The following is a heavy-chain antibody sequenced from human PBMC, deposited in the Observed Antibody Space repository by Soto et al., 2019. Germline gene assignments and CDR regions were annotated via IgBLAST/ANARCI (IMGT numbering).Heavy chain of an antibody. CDR3: ARFKIAAPLDY. V-gene: IGHV4-34*01. CDR2: INHSGST. CDR1: GGSFSGYY. Sequence: SETLSLTCAVYGGSFSGYYWSWIRQPPGKGLEWIGEINHSGSTNYNPSLKSRVTISVDTSKNQFSLKLSSVTAADTAVYYCARFKIAAPLDYWGQGTLVTVSS. J-gene: IGHJ4*02. D-gene: IGHD6-13*01.